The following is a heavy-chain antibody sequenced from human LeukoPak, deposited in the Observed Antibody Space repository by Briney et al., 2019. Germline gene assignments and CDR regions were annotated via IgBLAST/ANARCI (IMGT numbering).Heavy chain of an antibody. CDR2: ISGSGGST. D-gene: IGHD6-6*01. V-gene: IGHV3-23*01. Sequence: GGSLRLSCAASGFTFSSYAMSWVRQAPGKGLEWVSAISGSGGSTYYADSVKGRFTTSRDNSKNTLYLQMNSLRAEDTAVYYCAKSIAARPSYFDYWGQGTLVAVSS. CDR1: GFTFSSYA. CDR3: AKSIAARPSYFDY. J-gene: IGHJ4*02.